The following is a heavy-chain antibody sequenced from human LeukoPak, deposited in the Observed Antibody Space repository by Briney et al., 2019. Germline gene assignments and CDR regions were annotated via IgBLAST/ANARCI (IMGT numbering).Heavy chain of an antibody. Sequence: PGGSLRLSCAASGFSFSSYDMHWVRQAPGKGLEWVAVIWYDGSNKYYADSVKGRFTISRDTPKNTLYLQMNSLRAEDTAVYYCARDRSVRYFDYWGQGALVTVSS. CDR2: IWYDGSNK. CDR1: GFSFSSYD. D-gene: IGHD2-15*01. J-gene: IGHJ4*02. CDR3: ARDRSVRYFDY. V-gene: IGHV3-33*01.